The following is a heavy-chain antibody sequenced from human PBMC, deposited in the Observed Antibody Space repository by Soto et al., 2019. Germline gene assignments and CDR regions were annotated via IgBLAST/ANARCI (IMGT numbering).Heavy chain of an antibody. CDR3: ARCDGYNFYFDH. D-gene: IGHD5-12*01. Sequence: ASLNDSCKDSGYTFTGYYMHWVRQAPGQGLEWMGWINPNSGGTNYAQKFQGRVTMTRDTSISTAYMELSRLRSDDTAVYYCARCDGYNFYFDHWGQGTLVTVSS. V-gene: IGHV1-2*02. J-gene: IGHJ4*02. CDR2: INPNSGGT. CDR1: GYTFTGYY.